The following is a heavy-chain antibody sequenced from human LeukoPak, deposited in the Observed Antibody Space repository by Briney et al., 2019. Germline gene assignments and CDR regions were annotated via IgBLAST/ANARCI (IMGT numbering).Heavy chain of an antibody. V-gene: IGHV4-59*01. Sequence: SETLSLTCTVSGGSISSYYWSWIRQPPGKGLEWIGYIYYSGSTNYNPSLKSRVTISVDTSKNQFSLKLSSVTAADTAVYYCARWDYYGPGSYILDYWGQGTLVTVSS. CDR2: IYYSGST. CDR1: GGSISSYY. CDR3: ARWDYYGPGSYILDY. J-gene: IGHJ4*02. D-gene: IGHD3-10*01.